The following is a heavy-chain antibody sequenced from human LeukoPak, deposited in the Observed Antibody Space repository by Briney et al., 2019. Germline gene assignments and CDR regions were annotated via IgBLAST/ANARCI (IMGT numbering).Heavy chain of an antibody. CDR3: ARERWEGGSYVMGLDS. D-gene: IGHD1-26*01. CDR1: DGSIRMHY. J-gene: IGHJ4*02. CDR2: IDYSGST. Sequence: PSETLTLTSNVSDGSIRMHYMNWIRQPPGQGLACHGLIDYSGSTYYNASLNNRITITVGTSNNQFFLSLRSVTEADTAVSYCARERWEGGSYVMGLDSLGKEALATVSS. V-gene: IGHV4-59*11.